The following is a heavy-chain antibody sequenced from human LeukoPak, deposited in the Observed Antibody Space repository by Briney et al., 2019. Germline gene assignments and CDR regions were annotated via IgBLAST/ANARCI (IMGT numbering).Heavy chain of an antibody. Sequence: PGGSLRLSCAASGFTFSNYAMSWVRQAPGKGLQWVSALSDSGHSTYYADSVKGRFTISRDNSKNTLYLQMDSLRAEDTAVYYCVKDLVGATDIWGQGTMVTVSS. CDR3: VKDLVGATDI. V-gene: IGHV3-23*01. D-gene: IGHD1-26*01. CDR1: GFTFSNYA. J-gene: IGHJ3*02. CDR2: LSDSGHST.